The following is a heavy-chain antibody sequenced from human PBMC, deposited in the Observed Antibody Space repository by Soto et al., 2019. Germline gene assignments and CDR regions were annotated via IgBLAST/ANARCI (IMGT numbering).Heavy chain of an antibody. Sequence: QVQLQESGPGLVRPSGTLSLTCTFSGGSIASDNWWTWVRQPPGRGLEWIGEMYHSGTTNYSPSLKSRVNILIDESKNQFSLKLTSVTAADTARYYCARASASSMLRGVIINWGQGTLVTVSS. D-gene: IGHD3-10*01. V-gene: IGHV4-4*02. CDR3: ARASASSMLRGVIIN. CDR1: GGSIASDNW. J-gene: IGHJ4*02. CDR2: MYHSGTT.